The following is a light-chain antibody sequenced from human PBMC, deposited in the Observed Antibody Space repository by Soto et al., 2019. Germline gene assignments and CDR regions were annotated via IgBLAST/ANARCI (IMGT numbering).Light chain of an antibody. Sequence: GARGSLTSQASQDISNYLNWYKQKPGKAPKLLIYDASNLETGVPSRFRGSGSGTDFTFTISSLKPEEIATYDCQPYDNIPLVGGGTPVEIK. CDR1: QDISNY. CDR2: DAS. CDR3: QPYDNIPL. V-gene: IGKV1-33*01. J-gene: IGKJ4*01.